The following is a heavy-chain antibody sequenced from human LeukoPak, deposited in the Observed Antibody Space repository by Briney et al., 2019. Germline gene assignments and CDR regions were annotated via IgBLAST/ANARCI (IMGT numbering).Heavy chain of an antibody. Sequence: GGSLRLSCAASGFTFSDAWMSWVRQAPGKGLEWVGRIKRKTDGGTTDYAAPVKGRFTISRDDSKNTVFLQMGSLKIEDTAVYYCGRGDRLFNGGRGPLVPVS. V-gene: IGHV3-15*01. D-gene: IGHD3-16*01. CDR1: GFTFSDAW. CDR3: GRGDRLFN. J-gene: IGHJ4*02. CDR2: IKRKTDGGTT.